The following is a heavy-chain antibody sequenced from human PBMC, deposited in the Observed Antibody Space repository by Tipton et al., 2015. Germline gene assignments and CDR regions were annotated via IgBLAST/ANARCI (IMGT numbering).Heavy chain of an antibody. CDR2: ISSNGYNT. Sequence: SLRLSCSASGFSFTTYAMHWVRQAPGKGLEYVSAISSNGYNTYYADSVKGRFTISRDNSKNTLYLQMKSLRAEDTAVYFCARVIGSSWRDYWGQGTLVTVSS. CDR3: ARVIGSSWRDY. D-gene: IGHD2-15*01. CDR1: GFSFTTYA. J-gene: IGHJ4*02. V-gene: IGHV3-64*04.